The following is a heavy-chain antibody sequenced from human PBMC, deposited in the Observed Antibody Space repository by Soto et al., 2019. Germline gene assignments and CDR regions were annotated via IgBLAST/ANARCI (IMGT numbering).Heavy chain of an antibody. D-gene: IGHD4-17*01. J-gene: IGHJ4*02. CDR1: GFTFSGSA. CDR3: TRLLDYGDPFDN. V-gene: IGHV3-73*01. CDR2: IRSKANNYAT. Sequence: GGSLRLSCAASGFTFSGSAMHWVRQASGKGLEWVGHIRSKANNYATEYAASVRGRFTISRDDSENTAYLQMNSLKTEDTAVYYCTRLLDYGDPFDNWGQGTLVTVSS.